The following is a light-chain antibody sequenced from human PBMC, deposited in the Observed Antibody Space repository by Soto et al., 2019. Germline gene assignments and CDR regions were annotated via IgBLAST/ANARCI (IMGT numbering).Light chain of an antibody. CDR3: SSYSISTAYL. Sequence: QSALTQPASVSGSPGQSITISCTGTSSDVGNYNYVSWYQQHPGKAPKVMIYEVNNGPSGGSDRFSGSKSGNTASLTISGLQAEDEADYFCSSYSISTAYLFGTGTKVTVL. V-gene: IGLV2-14*01. CDR1: SSDVGNYNY. J-gene: IGLJ1*01. CDR2: EVN.